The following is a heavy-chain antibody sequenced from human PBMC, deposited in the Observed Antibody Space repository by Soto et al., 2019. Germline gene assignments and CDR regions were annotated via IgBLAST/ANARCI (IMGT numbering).Heavy chain of an antibody. V-gene: IGHV4-34*01. Sequence: SETLSLTCAVYGGSFSGYYWSWIRQPPGKGLEWIGEINHSGSTNYNPSLKSRVTISVDTSKNQFSLKLSSVTAADTAVYYCARVRSRVTMVRGLPDYWGQGTLVTVSS. D-gene: IGHD3-10*01. CDR2: INHSGST. CDR1: GGSFSGYY. CDR3: ARVRSRVTMVRGLPDY. J-gene: IGHJ4*02.